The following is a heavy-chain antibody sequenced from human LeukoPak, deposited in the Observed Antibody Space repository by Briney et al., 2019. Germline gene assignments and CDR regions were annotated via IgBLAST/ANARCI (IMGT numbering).Heavy chain of an antibody. J-gene: IGHJ4*02. CDR3: ARASQGGCSGGSCYPAW. Sequence: ASVKVSCKASGYTFTNYGFTWVRQAPGQGLEWMGWISAYNGNTNYAQKLQGRVTVTTDTPTSTAYMELRSLRSDDTAVYYCARASQGGCSGGSCYPAWWGQGTLVTVSS. D-gene: IGHD2-15*01. CDR2: ISAYNGNT. V-gene: IGHV1-18*01. CDR1: GYTFTNYG.